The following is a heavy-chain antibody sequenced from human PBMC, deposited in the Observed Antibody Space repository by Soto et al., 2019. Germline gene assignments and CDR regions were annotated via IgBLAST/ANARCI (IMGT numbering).Heavy chain of an antibody. CDR2: ISGSGADT. V-gene: IGHV3-23*01. D-gene: IGHD2-15*01. J-gene: IGHJ4*02. CDR1: GFIFSNYA. CDR3: AKDTGRGGGSVFDY. Sequence: EEQLLESGGGLVQPGGSLRLSCAPSGFIFSNYAMSWVRQARGKGLEWVSAISGSGADTYYTESVKGRFTISRDNFKNTLYLQMNSLRAEDTAVYYCAKDTGRGGGSVFDYWGQGTLVTVSS.